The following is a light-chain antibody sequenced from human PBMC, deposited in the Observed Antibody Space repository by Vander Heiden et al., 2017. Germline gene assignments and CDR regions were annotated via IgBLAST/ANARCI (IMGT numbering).Light chain of an antibody. V-gene: IGKV1-5*03. CDR2: KAS. CDR3: QQYNSYLYT. CDR1: QSISSW. J-gene: IGKJ2*01. Sequence: DIQTTQSPSTLSASVGDRVTITCRASQSISSWLAWYQQKPGKAPKLLIYKASSLESGVPSRFSDSGSGTEFTLTISSLQPDDFATYYCQQYNSYLYTFGQGTKLEIK.